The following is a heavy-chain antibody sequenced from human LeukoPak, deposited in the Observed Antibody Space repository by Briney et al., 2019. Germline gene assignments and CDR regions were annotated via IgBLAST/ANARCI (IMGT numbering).Heavy chain of an antibody. CDR1: GFTFSSYA. CDR2: ISGSGGST. V-gene: IGHV3-23*01. Sequence: GGSLRLSCAASGFTFSSYAMSWVRQAPGKGLEWVSAISGSGGSTYYADSVKGRFTISRDNSKNTLYMQMNSLRADDTAVYYCAKIYPGSGYYFVWVNAFDIWGQATMVTVSA. J-gene: IGHJ3*02. D-gene: IGHD3-3*01. CDR3: AKIYPGSGYYFVWVNAFDI.